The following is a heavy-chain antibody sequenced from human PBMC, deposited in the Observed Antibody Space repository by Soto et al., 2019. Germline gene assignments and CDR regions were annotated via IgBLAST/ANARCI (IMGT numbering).Heavy chain of an antibody. CDR2: IWYDGSNK. V-gene: IGHV3-33*01. CDR3: ARVGSSSWYGASSFDY. D-gene: IGHD6-13*01. Sequence: GGSLRLSCAASGFTFSSYGMHWVRQAPGKGLEWVAVIWYDGSNKYYADSVKGRFTISRDNSKNTLYLQMNSLRAEDTAVYYCARVGSSSWYGASSFDYWGQGTLVTVSS. CDR1: GFTFSSYG. J-gene: IGHJ4*02.